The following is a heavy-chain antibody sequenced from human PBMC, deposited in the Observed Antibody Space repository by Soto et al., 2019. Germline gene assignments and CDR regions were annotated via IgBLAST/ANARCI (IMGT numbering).Heavy chain of an antibody. CDR1: GFTFSTYW. Sequence: PGGSLRLSCVASGFTFSTYWMSWVRQAPGKGLEWVAYMSLDGSNKDYVDSVKGRFTISRDNARNSLYLQMNSLRAEDTAVYYCARDDWYRFDPWGQGSLVTVSS. CDR2: MSLDGSNK. CDR3: ARDDWYRFDP. V-gene: IGHV3-7*01. J-gene: IGHJ5*02. D-gene: IGHD3-9*01.